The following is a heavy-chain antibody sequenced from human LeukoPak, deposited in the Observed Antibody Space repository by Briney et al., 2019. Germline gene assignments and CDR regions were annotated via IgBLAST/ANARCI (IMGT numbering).Heavy chain of an antibody. CDR2: IYTSGST. D-gene: IGHD3-9*01. J-gene: IGHJ6*03. V-gene: IGHV4-4*07. CDR3: ARDGPDYDILTGYYHLYYYYMDV. CDR1: GGSISSYY. Sequence: SETLSLTCTVSGGSISSYYWSWIRQPAGKGLEWLGRIYTSGSTNYNPSLKSRVTMSVDTSKNQFSLKLSSVTAADTAVYYCARDGPDYDILTGYYHLYYYYMDVWGKGTTVTVSS.